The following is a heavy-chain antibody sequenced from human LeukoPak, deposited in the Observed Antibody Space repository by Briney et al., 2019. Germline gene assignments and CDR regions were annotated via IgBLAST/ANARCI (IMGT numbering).Heavy chain of an antibody. V-gene: IGHV1-18*01. D-gene: IGHD3-3*01. CDR2: ISAYNGNT. Sequence: ASVKVSCKASGYTFTSYGISWVRRAPGQGLEWMGWISAYNGNTNYAQKLQGRVTMTTDTSTSTAYMELRSLRSDDTAVYYCARGIKDYDFWSGYKHGMDVWGQGTTVTVSS. CDR3: ARGIKDYDFWSGYKHGMDV. CDR1: GYTFTSYG. J-gene: IGHJ6*02.